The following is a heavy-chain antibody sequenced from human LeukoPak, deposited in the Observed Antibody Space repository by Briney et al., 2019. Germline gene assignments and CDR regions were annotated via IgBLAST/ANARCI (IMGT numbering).Heavy chain of an antibody. CDR1: GFTFSSYA. Sequence: GGSLRLSCAASGFTFSSYAMSWVRQAPGKGLEWVSVISGSGGSTYYADSVKGRFTISRDNSKNTLYLQMNSLRAEDTAVYYCAKDGEEYYYDSSGYYRRDYFDYWGQGTLVTVSS. D-gene: IGHD3-22*01. CDR3: AKDGEEYYYDSSGYYRRDYFDY. CDR2: ISGSGGST. V-gene: IGHV3-23*01. J-gene: IGHJ4*02.